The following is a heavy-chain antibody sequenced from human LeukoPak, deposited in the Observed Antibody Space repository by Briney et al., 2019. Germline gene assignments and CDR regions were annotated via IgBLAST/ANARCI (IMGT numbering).Heavy chain of an antibody. V-gene: IGHV1-69*06. CDR3: AREDDTGRYMGDDAFDI. CDR2: IIPISDTA. D-gene: IGHD1-26*01. Sequence: SVNVSCKASGGTFSSYAISWVRQAPGQGLECMGGIIPISDTANDAQKFKGRVTITADKSTSTVYMELSSLRSEDTAVYYCAREDDTGRYMGDDAFDIWGQGTMVTVSS. J-gene: IGHJ3*02. CDR1: GGTFSSYA.